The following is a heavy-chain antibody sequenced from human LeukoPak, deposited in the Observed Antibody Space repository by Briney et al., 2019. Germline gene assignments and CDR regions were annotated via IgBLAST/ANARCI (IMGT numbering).Heavy chain of an antibody. J-gene: IGHJ4*02. CDR3: ARYYDSSGYYDY. CDR2: IHHSGST. CDR1: GGSFSGYY. D-gene: IGHD3-22*01. V-gene: IGHV4-34*01. Sequence: KTSETLSLTCAVYGGSFSGYYWSWIRQPPGKGLDWIGEIHHSGSTNYNPSPKSRVTISVDTSKNQFSLKLSSVTAADTAVYYCARYYDSSGYYDYWGQGTLVTVSS.